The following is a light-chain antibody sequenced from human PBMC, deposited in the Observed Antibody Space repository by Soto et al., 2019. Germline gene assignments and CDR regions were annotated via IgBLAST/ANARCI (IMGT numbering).Light chain of an antibody. CDR1: QNVYNN. V-gene: IGKV3-15*01. CDR3: QQCRNWPLT. CDR2: DAS. J-gene: IGKJ4*01. Sequence: EIVMTQSPATLSVSPGEGAILSCKASQNVYNNLAWYQQRPGQPPRLLIYDASTRATGISARFSGSGYGTEFTLTISSLQSEDFAVYFCQQCRNWPLTFGGG.